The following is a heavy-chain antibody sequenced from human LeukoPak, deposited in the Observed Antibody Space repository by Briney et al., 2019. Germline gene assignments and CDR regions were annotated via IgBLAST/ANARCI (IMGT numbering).Heavy chain of an antibody. D-gene: IGHD6-13*01. Sequence: PGGSLRLSCAASGFTFSSYWMSWVRQAPGKGLEWVANIKQDGSEKYYADSVKGRFTISRDNSKNTLYLQMNSLRAEDTAVYYCAKEPLRWAAAGSFDYWGQGTLVTVSS. V-gene: IGHV3-7*01. CDR1: GFTFSSYW. J-gene: IGHJ4*02. CDR2: IKQDGSEK. CDR3: AKEPLRWAAAGSFDY.